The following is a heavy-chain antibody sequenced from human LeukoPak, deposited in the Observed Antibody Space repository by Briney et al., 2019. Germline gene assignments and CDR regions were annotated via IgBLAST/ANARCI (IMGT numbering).Heavy chain of an antibody. CDR3: ATTPHSGIAARFSFGGYYFDY. CDR2: IYTSGST. CDR1: GGSISSGSYY. Sequence: SETLSLTCTVSGGSISSGSYYWSWIRQPAGKGLEWIGRIYTSGSTNYNPSLKSRVTISVDTSKNQFSLKLSSVTAADTAVYYCATTPHSGIAARFSFGGYYFDYWGQGTLVTVSS. J-gene: IGHJ4*02. D-gene: IGHD6-6*01. V-gene: IGHV4-61*02.